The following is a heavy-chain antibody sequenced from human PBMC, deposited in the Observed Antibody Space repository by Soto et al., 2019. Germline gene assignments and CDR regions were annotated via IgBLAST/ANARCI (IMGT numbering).Heavy chain of an antibody. CDR2: IYYSGST. CDR1: GGSISSYY. D-gene: IGHD1-26*01. CDR3: TRAIVGGNTGWFDP. Sequence: QVQLQESGPGLVKPSETLSLTCTVSGGSISSYYWSWIRQPPGKGLEWIGYIYYSGSTNYNPSLKSLVTISVDSSNNQYSLKLSSVTAADTAVYYCTRAIVGGNTGWFDPWGQGTLVTVSS. J-gene: IGHJ5*02. V-gene: IGHV4-59*01.